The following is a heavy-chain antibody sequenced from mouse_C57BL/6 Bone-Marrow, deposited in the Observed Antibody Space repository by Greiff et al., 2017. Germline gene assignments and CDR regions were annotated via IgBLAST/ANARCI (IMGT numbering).Heavy chain of an antibody. CDR3: TRNPIYDGYYFDY. D-gene: IGHD2-3*01. CDR1: GFTFSDAW. V-gene: IGHV6-6*01. J-gene: IGHJ2*01. Sequence: EVKLMESGGGLVQPGGSMKLSCAASGFTFSDAWMDWVRQSPEKGLEWVAEIRNKANNHATYYAESVKGRFTISIDDSKSSVYLQMNSLRAEDTGIYYCTRNPIYDGYYFDYWGQGTTLTVSS. CDR2: IRNKANNHAT.